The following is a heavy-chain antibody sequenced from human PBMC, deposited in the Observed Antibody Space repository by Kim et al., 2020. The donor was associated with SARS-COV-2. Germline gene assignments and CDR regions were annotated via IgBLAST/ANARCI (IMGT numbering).Heavy chain of an antibody. V-gene: IGHV4-39*01. CDR3: ARRVRVGYDSFWRWFDP. Sequence: LTRRVTISLDTSKNQSSLKLSSVTAADTAVYYCARRVRVGYDSFWRWFDPWGQGTLVTVSS. J-gene: IGHJ5*02. D-gene: IGHD5-12*01.